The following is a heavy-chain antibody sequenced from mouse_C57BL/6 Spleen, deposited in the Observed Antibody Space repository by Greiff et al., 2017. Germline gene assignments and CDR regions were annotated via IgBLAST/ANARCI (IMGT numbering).Heavy chain of an antibody. J-gene: IGHJ2*01. V-gene: IGHV5-4*03. D-gene: IGHD1-1*01. CDR3: ARGRDYGDSSYDY. CDR2: ISDGGSYT. Sequence: EVKLVESGGGLVKPGGSLKLSCAASGFTFSSYAMSWVRQTPEKRLEWVATISDGGSYTYYPDNVKGRFTISRENAKNNLYLQLSHLKSEDTAMYYCARGRDYGDSSYDYWGQGTTLTVSS. CDR1: GFTFSSYA.